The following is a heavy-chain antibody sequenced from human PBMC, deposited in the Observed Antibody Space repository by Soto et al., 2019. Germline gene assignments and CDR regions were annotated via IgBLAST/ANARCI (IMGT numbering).Heavy chain of an antibody. CDR2: IYGGGST. V-gene: IGHV3-66*01. Sequence: GSLRLSCAASGFTVSSNYMNWVRQAPGKGPEWVSVIYGGGSTYYADSVKGRFTISRDNSKNTLYLQMNSLRPEDTAVYFCASTGSHYYHYYMDVWGKGTTVTVSS. J-gene: IGHJ6*03. CDR1: GFTVSSNY. D-gene: IGHD6-19*01. CDR3: ASTGSHYYHYYMDV.